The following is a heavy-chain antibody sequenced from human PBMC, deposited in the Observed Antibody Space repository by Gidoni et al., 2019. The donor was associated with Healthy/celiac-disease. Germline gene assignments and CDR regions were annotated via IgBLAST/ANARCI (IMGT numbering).Heavy chain of an antibody. CDR1: GFTCADYA. Sequence: EVKLVESGGVVVQPGGSLRLSCAASGFTCADYAMHWVRQAPGKGLEWVSLSSWDGGSTYYADSVKGRFTISRDNSKNSLYLQMNSLRAEDTALYYCAKGYYDSSGPGVYWGQGTLVTVSS. CDR2: SSWDGGST. CDR3: AKGYYDSSGPGVY. V-gene: IGHV3-43D*04. D-gene: IGHD3-22*01. J-gene: IGHJ4*02.